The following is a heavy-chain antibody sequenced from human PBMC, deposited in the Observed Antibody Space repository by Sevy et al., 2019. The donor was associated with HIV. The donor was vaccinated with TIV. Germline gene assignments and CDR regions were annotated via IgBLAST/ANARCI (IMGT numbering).Heavy chain of an antibody. D-gene: IGHD3-3*01. V-gene: IGHV3-7*01. J-gene: IGHJ5*02. CDR3: ARVKYDRAWSGYYKEGYWFDP. CDR1: GFTFSSYW. Sequence: GGSLRLSCAASGFTFSSYWMSWVRQAPGKGLEWVANIKQDGSEKYYVDSVKGRFTISRDNAKNSLYLQMNSLRAEDTAVYYCARVKYDRAWSGYYKEGYWFDPWGQGTLVTVSS. CDR2: IKQDGSEK.